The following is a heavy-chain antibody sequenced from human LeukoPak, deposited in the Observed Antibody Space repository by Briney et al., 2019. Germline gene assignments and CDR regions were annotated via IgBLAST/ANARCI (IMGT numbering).Heavy chain of an antibody. CDR1: GFTFSSYA. CDR2: ISYDGSNK. D-gene: IGHD4-17*01. CDR3: ARDYGDYQEDY. J-gene: IGHJ4*02. Sequence: GGSLRLSCAASGFTFSSYAMHWVRRAPGKGLEWMAVISYDGSNKYYADSVKGRFTISRDNSKNTLYLQMNSLRAEDTAVYYCARDYGDYQEDYWGQGTLVTVSS. V-gene: IGHV3-30-3*01.